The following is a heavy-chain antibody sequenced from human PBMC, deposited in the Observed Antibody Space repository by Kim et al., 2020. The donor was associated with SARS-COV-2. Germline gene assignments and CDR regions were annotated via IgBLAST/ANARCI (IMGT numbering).Heavy chain of an antibody. Sequence: GGSLRLSCAASGFTFSNAWMSWVRQAPGKGLEWVGRIKSKTDGGTTDYAAPVKGRFTISRDDSKNTLYLQMNSLKTEDTAVYYCTTGWYSSSLPECEYFQHWGQGTLVTVSS. CDR2: IKSKTDGGTT. J-gene: IGHJ1*01. CDR3: TTGWYSSSLPECEYFQH. D-gene: IGHD6-6*01. CDR1: GFTFSNAW. V-gene: IGHV3-15*01.